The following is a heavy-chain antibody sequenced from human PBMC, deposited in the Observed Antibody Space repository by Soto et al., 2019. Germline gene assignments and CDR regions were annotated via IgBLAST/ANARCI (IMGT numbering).Heavy chain of an antibody. J-gene: IGHJ4*02. CDR1: GYIFNSVG. CDR2: VSTYSEHT. Sequence: QLVQSGAEVKKPGASVKVSCRASGYIFNSVGISWLRQVPGQGLEWMGWVSTYSEHTKSVQKFQDRVTLTADTSTSTVHVELRSLRSADPAVYYCSRDIKWINVLGFDSWGQGTLVTVSS. CDR3: SRDIKWINVLGFDS. V-gene: IGHV1-18*04. D-gene: IGHD5-12*01.